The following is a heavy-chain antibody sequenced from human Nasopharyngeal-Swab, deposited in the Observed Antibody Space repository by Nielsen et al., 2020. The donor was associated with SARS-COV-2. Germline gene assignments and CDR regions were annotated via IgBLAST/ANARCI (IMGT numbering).Heavy chain of an antibody. D-gene: IGHD3-10*01. CDR1: GFTVSSNY. CDR3: ARDVTMVQGVIMNY. J-gene: IGHJ4*02. Sequence: GESLKISCAASGFTVSSNYMSWVRQAPGKGLEWVSVIYSGGSTYYADSVKGRFTISRDNSKNTLYLQMNSLRAEDTAVYYCARDVTMVQGVIMNYWGQGTLVTVSS. CDR2: IYSGGST. V-gene: IGHV3-53*01.